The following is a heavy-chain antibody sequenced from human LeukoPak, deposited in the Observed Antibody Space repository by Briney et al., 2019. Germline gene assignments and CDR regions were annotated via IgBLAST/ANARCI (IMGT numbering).Heavy chain of an antibody. CDR3: ARDLSSAWNEAFDI. Sequence: ASVKVSCKASGYTFTSYAMHWVRQAPGQRLEWMGWINAGNGNTKYSQKFQGRVTITRDTSASTAYMELSSLRSEDTAVYYCARDLSSAWNEAFDIWGQGTMVTVSS. CDR2: INAGNGNT. J-gene: IGHJ3*02. V-gene: IGHV1-3*01. CDR1: GYTFTSYA. D-gene: IGHD6-19*01.